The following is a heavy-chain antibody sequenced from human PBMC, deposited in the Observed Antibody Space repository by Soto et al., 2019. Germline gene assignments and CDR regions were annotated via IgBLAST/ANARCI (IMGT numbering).Heavy chain of an antibody. CDR3: ARGDSAVAGMGFDY. Sequence: TLSLTCAVYGGSFSGYYWSWIRQPPGKGLEWIGEINHSGSTNYNPSLKSRVTISVDTSKNQFSLKLSSVTAADTAVYYCARGDSAVAGMGFDYWGQGTLVTV. CDR2: INHSGST. V-gene: IGHV4-34*01. D-gene: IGHD6-19*01. CDR1: GGSFSGYY. J-gene: IGHJ4*02.